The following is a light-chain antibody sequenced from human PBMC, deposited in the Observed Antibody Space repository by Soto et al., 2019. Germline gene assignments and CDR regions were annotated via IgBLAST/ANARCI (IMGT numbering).Light chain of an antibody. CDR2: DVS. Sequence: QSALTHPASVYGYPGQSITISCTGTSSDDGGYNYVSWYQQHPGKAPKLMIYDVSNRPSGVSNRFSGSKSGNTASLTISGLQAEDEADYYCSSYTSSSTPYVSVTGTKVTVL. CDR3: SSYTSSSTPYV. CDR1: SSDDGGYNY. V-gene: IGLV2-14*01. J-gene: IGLJ1*01.